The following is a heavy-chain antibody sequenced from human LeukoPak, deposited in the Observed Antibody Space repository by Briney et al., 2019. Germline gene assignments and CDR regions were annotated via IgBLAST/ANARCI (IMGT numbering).Heavy chain of an antibody. Sequence: ASVKVSCKVSGYTLTELSMHWVRQAPGKGLEWMGGFDPEDGETIYAQKFQGRVTMTEDTSTDTAYMELSSLRSEDTAVYYCATVVTSLYGMDVWGQGTTVTVSS. V-gene: IGHV1-24*01. CDR3: ATVVTSLYGMDV. D-gene: IGHD2-21*02. CDR2: FDPEDGET. J-gene: IGHJ6*02. CDR1: GYTLTELS.